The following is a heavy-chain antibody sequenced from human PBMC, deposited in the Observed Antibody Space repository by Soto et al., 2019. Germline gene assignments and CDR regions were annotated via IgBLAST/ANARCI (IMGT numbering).Heavy chain of an antibody. D-gene: IGHD3-3*01. CDR3: AKSRMEWFLPFDY. CDR2: ISGSGGST. J-gene: IGHJ4*02. Sequence: EVQLLDSGGGLVQHGGSLRLSCAASGFTFSSYAVSWVRQAPGKGLEWVSAISGSGGSTYYADSVKGRFTISRDNSKNTLYLQTNSLRAEDTAVSYCAKSRMEWFLPFDYWGQGTLVTVSS. V-gene: IGHV3-23*01. CDR1: GFTFSSYA.